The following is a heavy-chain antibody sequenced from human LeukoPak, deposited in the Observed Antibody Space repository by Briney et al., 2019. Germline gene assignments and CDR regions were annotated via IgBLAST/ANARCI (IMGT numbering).Heavy chain of an antibody. D-gene: IGHD2-2*01. CDR1: GFTFSTYT. V-gene: IGHV3-21*01. Sequence: GSLRLSCAASGFTFSTYTMNWVRQAPGKGLEWVSSISSSSNNINCADSVKGRFTISRDNAMNSVHLQMNSLRVEDTAVYYCARGYQRPDYWGQGTLITVSS. J-gene: IGHJ4*02. CDR3: ARGYQRPDY. CDR2: ISSSSNNI.